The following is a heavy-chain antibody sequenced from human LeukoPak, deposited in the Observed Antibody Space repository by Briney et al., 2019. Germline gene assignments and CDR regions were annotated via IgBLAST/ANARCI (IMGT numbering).Heavy chain of an antibody. Sequence: GGSLRLSCAASGFTFDDYGMSWVRQAPGKGLEWVSGINWNGGSTGYADSVKGRFTISRDNAKNSLYLQMNSLRAEDTALYYCARAMGQWLDDAFDIWGQGTMVTVSS. CDR2: INWNGGST. D-gene: IGHD6-19*01. J-gene: IGHJ3*02. CDR1: GFTFDDYG. V-gene: IGHV3-20*04. CDR3: ARAMGQWLDDAFDI.